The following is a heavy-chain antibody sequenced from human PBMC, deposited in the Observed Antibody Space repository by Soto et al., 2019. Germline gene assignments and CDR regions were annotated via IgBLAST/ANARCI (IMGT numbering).Heavy chain of an antibody. Sequence: EVQLVESGGGLVKPGGSLRLPCAASGFIFRSYTRNWVRQAPGKGLGWVSSISASSTYIYYADSLKGRFTTSRANAYNSLYLKMNSLGAEETAVYYCARGWLRDPWMYWGQGTLVTVSS. CDR1: GFIFRSYT. CDR2: ISASSTYI. J-gene: IGHJ4*02. D-gene: IGHD5-12*01. V-gene: IGHV3-21*01. CDR3: ARGWLRDPWMY.